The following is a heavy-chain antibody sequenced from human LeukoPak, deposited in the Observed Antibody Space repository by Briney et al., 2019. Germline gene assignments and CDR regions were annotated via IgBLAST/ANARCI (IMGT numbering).Heavy chain of an antibody. D-gene: IGHD3-3*01. CDR2: IYYSGST. V-gene: IGHV4-31*03. J-gene: IGHJ5*02. Sequence: SQTLSLTCTVSGGSISSGGYYWSWIRQHPGEGLGWIGYIYYSGSTYYSPSLKRRVTISVDTSKNQFSLELSSVTAADTAVYYCARDFTGSGSGLDPWGQGTRVTVSS. CDR3: ARDFTGSGSGLDP. CDR1: GGSISSGGYY.